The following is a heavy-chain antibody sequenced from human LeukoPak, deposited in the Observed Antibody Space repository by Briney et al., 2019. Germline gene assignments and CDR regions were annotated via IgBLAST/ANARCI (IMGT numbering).Heavy chain of an antibody. D-gene: IGHD5-18*01. CDR2: INHSGST. V-gene: IGHV4-39*07. Sequence: SETLSLTCTVSGGSISSSSYYWGWIRQPPGKGLEWIGEINHSGSTNYNPSLKSRVTISVDTSKNQFSLKLSSVTAADTAVYYCAREGYSSGYFDYWGQGTLVTVSS. J-gene: IGHJ4*02. CDR3: AREGYSSGYFDY. CDR1: GGSISSSSYY.